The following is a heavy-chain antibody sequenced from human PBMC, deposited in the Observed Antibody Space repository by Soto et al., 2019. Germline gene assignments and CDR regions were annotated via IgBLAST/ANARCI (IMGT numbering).Heavy chain of an antibody. CDR1: GYTFTGYY. CDR3: ARVRTAYYYDSAYYFDY. V-gene: IGHV1-2*04. CDR2: INPNSGGT. D-gene: IGHD3-22*01. Sequence: ALVKVSCKASGYTFTGYYMHWVRQAPGQGLEWMGWINPNSGGTNYAQKFQGWVTMTRDTSISTAYMELSRLRSDDTAVYYCARVRTAYYYDSAYYFDYWGQGTLVTVSS. J-gene: IGHJ4*02.